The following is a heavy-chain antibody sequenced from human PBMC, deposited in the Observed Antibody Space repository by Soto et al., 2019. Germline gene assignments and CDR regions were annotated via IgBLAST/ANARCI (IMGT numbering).Heavy chain of an antibody. J-gene: IGHJ4*02. Sequence: QLQLQESGSGLVKPSQTLSLTCAVSGGSISSGGYSWSWIRQPPGKGLEWIGYIYHSGSTYYNPSRTRRVTTSIDSSKTQFSRKLSSVTAADTAVYYCAREGYSGYDSPGYFDYWGQGTLVTVSS. CDR3: AREGYSGYDSPGYFDY. CDR1: GGSISSGGYS. V-gene: IGHV4-30-2*01. CDR2: IYHSGST. D-gene: IGHD5-12*01.